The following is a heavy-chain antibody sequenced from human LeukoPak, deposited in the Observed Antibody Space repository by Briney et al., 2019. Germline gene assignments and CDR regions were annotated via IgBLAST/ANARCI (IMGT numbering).Heavy chain of an antibody. CDR1: GFTFSSYA. D-gene: IGHD6-13*01. Sequence: GGSLRLSCAASGFTFSSYAMHWVRQAPGKGLEYVSAISSNGGSTYYANSVKGRFTISRDNSKNTLYLQMGSLRAEDMAVYYCAGGYSSSWYFSYCYGMDVWGQGTTVTVSS. J-gene: IGHJ6*02. V-gene: IGHV3-64*01. CDR2: ISSNGGST. CDR3: AGGYSSSWYFSYCYGMDV.